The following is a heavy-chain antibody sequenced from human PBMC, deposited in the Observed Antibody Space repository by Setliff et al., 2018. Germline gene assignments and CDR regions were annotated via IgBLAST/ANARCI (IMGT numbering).Heavy chain of an antibody. V-gene: IGHV3-7*01. D-gene: IGHD3-10*01. CDR2: IKQDGSEK. CDR3: ASGLGVDY. J-gene: IGHJ4*02. CDR1: GFTFSNYW. Sequence: GGSLRLSCAASGFTFSNYWMSWVRQAPGKGLEWVANIKQDGSEKYYVDSVKGRFSISRDNAKSSLYLQMNSLRAEDTAVYYCASGLGVDYWGQGTLVTVSS.